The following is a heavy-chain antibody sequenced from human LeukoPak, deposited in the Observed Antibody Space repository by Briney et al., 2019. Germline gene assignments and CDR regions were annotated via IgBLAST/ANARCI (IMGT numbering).Heavy chain of an antibody. D-gene: IGHD2-2*01. Sequence: GGSLRLSGAASGPTASANYMNWVRQAPGKGLEWVAVISYDGSNKYYADSVKGRFTISRDNSKNTLYLQMNSLRAEDTAIYYCAKDHCSSASCKYNWFDPWGQGTLVTVSS. CDR2: ISYDGSNK. V-gene: IGHV3-30*18. CDR1: GPTASANY. CDR3: AKDHCSSASCKYNWFDP. J-gene: IGHJ5*02.